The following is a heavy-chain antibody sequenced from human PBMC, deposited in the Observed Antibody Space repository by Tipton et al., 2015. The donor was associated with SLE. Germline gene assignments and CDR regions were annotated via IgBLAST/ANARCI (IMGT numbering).Heavy chain of an antibody. D-gene: IGHD2-15*01. CDR1: GGSISSHY. CDR3: ARADQRTPYYFDY. V-gene: IGHV4-59*11. CDR2: IYYSGST. Sequence: LRLSCTVSGGSISSHYWSWIRQPPGKGLEWIGYIYYSGSTNYNPSLKSRVTISVDTSKNQFSLKLSSVTAADTAVYYCARADQRTPYYFDYWGQGTLVTVSS. J-gene: IGHJ4*02.